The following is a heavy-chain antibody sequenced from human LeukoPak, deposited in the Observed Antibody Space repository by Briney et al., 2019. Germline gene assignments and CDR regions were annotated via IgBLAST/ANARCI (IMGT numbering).Heavy chain of an antibody. J-gene: IGHJ4*02. CDR3: AKDHGSGSYYNLPDY. V-gene: IGHV3-23*01. CDR1: GFTFSLYC. D-gene: IGHD3-10*01. Sequence: GGSLRLSCAAIGFTFSLYCMSWVRHDPRNGLGWVSGICISGGSTSYADSAKARFTIPRHNSKNTLYLQMNSLRAEDTAFYYCAKDHGSGSYYNLPDYWGQGTLVTVSS. CDR2: ICISGGST.